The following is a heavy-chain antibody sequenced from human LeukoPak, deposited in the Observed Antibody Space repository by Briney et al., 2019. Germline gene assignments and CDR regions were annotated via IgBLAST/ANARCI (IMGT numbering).Heavy chain of an antibody. D-gene: IGHD3-22*01. CDR1: GFTVSSNF. V-gene: IGHV3-53*01. Sequence: GGSLRLSCAASGFTVSSNFMNWVRQAPGKGLEWVSVIYSGGNTYYSDSVKGRFTISRDKSKNTLYLQMNSLRAEGTAVYYCVRDPTRRGYFDYWGQGTLFTVSS. CDR2: IYSGGNT. CDR3: VRDPTRRGYFDY. J-gene: IGHJ4*02.